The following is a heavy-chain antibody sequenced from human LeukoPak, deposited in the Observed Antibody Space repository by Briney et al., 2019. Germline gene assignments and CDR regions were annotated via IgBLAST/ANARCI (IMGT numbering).Heavy chain of an antibody. Sequence: PSETLSLTCTVSGGSISSGVYYWSWIRQHPGKGLEWIGYISYSGSTYYNPSLKSRVTISLDTSKNEFSLKLSSVTAADTAVYYCARETVTTGAFDYWGQGTLVTVSS. CDR3: ARETVTTGAFDY. V-gene: IGHV4-31*03. CDR2: ISYSGST. J-gene: IGHJ4*02. CDR1: GGSISSGVYY. D-gene: IGHD4-17*01.